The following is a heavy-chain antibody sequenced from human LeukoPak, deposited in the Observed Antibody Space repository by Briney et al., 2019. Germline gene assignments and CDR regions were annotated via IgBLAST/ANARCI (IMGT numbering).Heavy chain of an antibody. Sequence: GGSLRLSCATSGFSFSDAWMNWVRQAPGKGLEWVGRIRRNSDGGTVDYAAPVKGRFALSRDDSKNTLYLHMSSLQTEDTAVYYCATDFYDTTWGQGTLVTVSS. CDR1: GFSFSDAW. CDR2: IRRNSDGGTV. V-gene: IGHV3-15*07. CDR3: ATDFYDTT. D-gene: IGHD3-22*01. J-gene: IGHJ5*02.